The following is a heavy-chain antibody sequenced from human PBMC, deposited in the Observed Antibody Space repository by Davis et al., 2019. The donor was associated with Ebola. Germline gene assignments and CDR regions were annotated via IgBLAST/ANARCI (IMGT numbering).Heavy chain of an antibody. D-gene: IGHD2-2*01. V-gene: IGHV3-23*01. CDR2: ISGGGIST. CDR3: ARGALVPKKAAFDY. CDR1: GFTFSSYA. Sequence: PGGSLRLSCAASGFTFSSYAMSWVRQAPGKGLEWVSAISGGGISTYYADSVKGRFTISRDNSENTLYLQMNSLRAEDTAVYYCARGALVPKKAAFDYWGQGTLVTVSS. J-gene: IGHJ4*02.